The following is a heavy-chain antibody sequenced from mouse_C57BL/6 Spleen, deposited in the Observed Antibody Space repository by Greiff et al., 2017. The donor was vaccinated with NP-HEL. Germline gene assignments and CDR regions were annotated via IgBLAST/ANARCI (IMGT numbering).Heavy chain of an antibody. D-gene: IGHD2-4*01. CDR2: IRDGGSYT. CDR3: ARDSYYDYYVDYAMDY. CDR1: GFTFSSYA. J-gene: IGHJ4*01. V-gene: IGHV5-4*01. Sequence: EVQGVESGGGLVKPGGSLKLSCAASGFTFSSYAMSWVRQTPEKRLEWVATIRDGGSYTYYPDNVKGRFTISKDNAKNNLYLQMRHLKSEDTAMYYCARDSYYDYYVDYAMDYWGQGTSVTVSS.